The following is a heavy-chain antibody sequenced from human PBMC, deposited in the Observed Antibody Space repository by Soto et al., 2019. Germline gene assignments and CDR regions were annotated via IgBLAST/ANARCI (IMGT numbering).Heavy chain of an antibody. CDR1: GYTFSDYG. Sequence: QVHLVQSEGEVKKPGASVKVSCKTSGYTFSDYGVSWVREAPGQGLEWMGWINTVNGNTKYEQNFQGRVTLSIDTSTMTVFLELTRLKFDDAAVYYCARGFIPENYWGQGTRVTVSS. J-gene: IGHJ4*02. D-gene: IGHD2-2*01. CDR2: INTVNGNT. V-gene: IGHV1-18*01. CDR3: ARGFIPENY.